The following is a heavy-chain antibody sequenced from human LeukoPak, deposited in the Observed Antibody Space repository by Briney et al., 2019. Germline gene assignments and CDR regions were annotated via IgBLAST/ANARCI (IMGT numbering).Heavy chain of an antibody. CDR2: IYYSGST. CDR1: GGSISSSSYY. D-gene: IGHD3-10*01. CDR3: ARETGGSYFYEH. Sequence: PSETLSLTCTVSGGSISSSSYYWGWVRQPPGTGLEWIGSIYYSGSTYYNPSLKSRVTISVDTSKNQFSLKLSSVTAADTAVYYCARETGGSYFYEHWGQGTLVTVSS. V-gene: IGHV4-39*02. J-gene: IGHJ1*01.